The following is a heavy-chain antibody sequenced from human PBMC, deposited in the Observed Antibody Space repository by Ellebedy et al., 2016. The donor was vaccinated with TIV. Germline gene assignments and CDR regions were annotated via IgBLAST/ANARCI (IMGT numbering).Heavy chain of an antibody. Sequence: GGSLRLSCAASGFTFSSYAMSWVRQAPGKGLEWVSAISGSGGSTYYADSVKGRFTISRDNSKNTLYLQMNSLRAEDTAVYYCANRNWYDRSDFDSYYFDFWGQGTLVTVSS. V-gene: IGHV3-23*01. J-gene: IGHJ4*02. D-gene: IGHD3-22*01. CDR2: ISGSGGST. CDR3: ANRNWYDRSDFDSYYFDF. CDR1: GFTFSSYA.